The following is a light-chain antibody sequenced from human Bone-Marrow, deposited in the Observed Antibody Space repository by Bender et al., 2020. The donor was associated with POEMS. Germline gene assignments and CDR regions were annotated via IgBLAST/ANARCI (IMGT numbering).Light chain of an antibody. CDR1: SSDVGGYDY. J-gene: IGLJ1*01. CDR3: SSYAGNNNYV. CDR2: YVS. Sequence: QSALTQPASVSGSPGQSITISCTGTSSDVGGYDYVSWYQQHPGKVPKLVIYYVSIRPSGISDRFSGSKSGNTASLTISGLQAEDEADYYCSSYAGNNNYVFGTGTKVTVL. V-gene: IGLV2-14*03.